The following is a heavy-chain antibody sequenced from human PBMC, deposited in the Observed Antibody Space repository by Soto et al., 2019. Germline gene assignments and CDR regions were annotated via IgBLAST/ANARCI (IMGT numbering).Heavy chain of an antibody. D-gene: IGHD3-3*01. CDR2: MSADNGNT. CDR1: GYTFTRYG. V-gene: IGHV1-18*01. J-gene: IGHJ4*02. CDR3: ARDERVEGRLEY. Sequence: QVQLVQSGAEVKKPGASVKVSCKASGYTFTRYGISWVRQAPGQGLEWMGWMSADNGNTYYAQKFQGRVTMTTDTSTSSADRELRSLRSDDTAVYYCARDERVEGRLEYWGQGTLVTVSS.